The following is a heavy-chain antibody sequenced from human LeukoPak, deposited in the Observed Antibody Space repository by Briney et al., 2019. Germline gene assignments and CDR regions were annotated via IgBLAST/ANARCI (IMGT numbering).Heavy chain of an antibody. D-gene: IGHD3-22*01. J-gene: IGHJ4*02. CDR2: IYISGPT. CDR3: ARDDDGRGYPDY. V-gene: IGHV4-4*07. Sequence: PSETLSLTCVVSGASISAYYWYWIRQPAGKGLEWIGRIYISGPTNYNPSLKSRVTMSLDTSKNQLSLKLRSVTAADTAVYYCARDDDGRGYPDYWGQGTLVTVSS. CDR1: GASISAYY.